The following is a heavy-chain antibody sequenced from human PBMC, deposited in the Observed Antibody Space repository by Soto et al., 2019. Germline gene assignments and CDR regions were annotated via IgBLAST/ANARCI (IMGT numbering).Heavy chain of an antibody. CDR1: GYTFTGYY. Sequence: ASVKVSCKASGYTFTGYYMHWVRQAPGQGLEWMGWINPNSGGTNYAQKFQGRVIVTRDTSTSTAYMELNRLTSDDTAVYYCASEDCRNTNCLKGFDYWGQGTLVTVSS. CDR2: INPNSGGT. CDR3: ASEDCRNTNCLKGFDY. J-gene: IGHJ4*02. D-gene: IGHD2-15*01. V-gene: IGHV1-2*02.